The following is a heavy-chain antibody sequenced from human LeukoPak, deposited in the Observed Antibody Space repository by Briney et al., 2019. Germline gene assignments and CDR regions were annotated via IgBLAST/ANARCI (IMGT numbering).Heavy chain of an antibody. D-gene: IGHD6-19*01. CDR1: GGSISSYY. V-gene: IGHV4-59*01. CDR2: IYYSGST. J-gene: IGHJ4*02. Sequence: PSETLSLTCTVSGGSISSYYWSWIRQPPGKGLEWIGYIYYSGSTNYNPSLKSRVTISVDTSKNQFSLKLSSVTAADTAVYYCARVHGSGLDYWGQGTLVTVSS. CDR3: ARVHGSGLDY.